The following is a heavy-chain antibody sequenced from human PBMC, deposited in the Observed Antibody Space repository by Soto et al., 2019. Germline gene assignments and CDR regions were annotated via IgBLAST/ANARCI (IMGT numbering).Heavy chain of an antibody. Sequence: QVQLVESGGGVVQPGRSLRLSCATFGFTFSNSGMHWVRQAPGKGLEGVAVIWHDGSNKFYVDSVKGRFTISRDNAKNMLYLQMNSLRDEDTAVYYCARGVAYGGDSFTWYFDLWGRGTLVTVSS. CDR1: GFTFSNSG. D-gene: IGHD2-21*02. CDR2: IWHDGSNK. V-gene: IGHV3-33*01. J-gene: IGHJ2*01. CDR3: ARGVAYGGDSFTWYFDL.